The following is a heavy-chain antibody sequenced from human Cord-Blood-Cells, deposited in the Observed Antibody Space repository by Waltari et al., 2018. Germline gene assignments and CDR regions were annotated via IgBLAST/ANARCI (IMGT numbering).Heavy chain of an antibody. V-gene: IGHV4-34*01. CDR3: ASDYYGSGSYDY. CDR1: GGSFGGYY. CDR2: INQSGST. D-gene: IGHD3-10*01. Sequence: VKPQQWGAGLLKPSVTLSLTCDVYGGSFGGYYRSCIRQPPGKGLEWIGEINQSGSTNYNPSLKSRVTISVDTSKNQFSLKLSSVTAADTAVYYCASDYYGSGSYDYWGQGTLVTVSS. J-gene: IGHJ4*02.